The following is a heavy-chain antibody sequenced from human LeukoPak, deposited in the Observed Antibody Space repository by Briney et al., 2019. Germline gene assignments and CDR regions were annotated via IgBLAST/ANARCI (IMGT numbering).Heavy chain of an antibody. CDR1: GFTFSTYA. CDR3: AKDPGRGYSGYDSDY. J-gene: IGHJ4*02. V-gene: IGHV3-30*04. D-gene: IGHD5-12*01. Sequence: GGSLRLSCAASGFTFSTYAMHWVRQAPGKGLEWVAVISYDGSNKYYADSVKGRFTISRDNSKNTLYLQMNSLRAEDTAVYYCAKDPGRGYSGYDSDYWGQGTLVTVSS. CDR2: ISYDGSNK.